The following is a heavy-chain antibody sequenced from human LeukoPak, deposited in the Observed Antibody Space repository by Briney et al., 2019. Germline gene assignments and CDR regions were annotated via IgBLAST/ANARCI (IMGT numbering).Heavy chain of an antibody. D-gene: IGHD6-13*01. J-gene: IGHJ5*02. CDR2: IYPGDSRI. V-gene: IGHV5-51*01. CDR3: ACRDLTSTWSFP. CDR1: GYSFTNYW. Sequence: GESLKISCQGFGYSFTNYWIGWVRQMPGKGMEWMGVIYPGDSRIRYNPSFQGQGTISVDKSISTAYLQWVSLKASDSAIYYCACRDLTSTWSFPWGQGTLVTVSS.